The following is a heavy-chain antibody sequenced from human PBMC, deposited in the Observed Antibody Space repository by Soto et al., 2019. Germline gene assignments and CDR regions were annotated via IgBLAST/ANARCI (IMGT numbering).Heavy chain of an antibody. D-gene: IGHD3-3*02. CDR1: GSSINSGGYY. Sequence: SQTLSLTCTASGSSINSGGYYWGWLRQPPGKGLEWIGSMFYGVSTYYNPSLKSRVTVSVDTSKNQFSLNLRSVTAADTAVYYCARLPSRHLVDYWGQGTLVTVSS. V-gene: IGHV4-39*01. CDR2: MFYGVST. CDR3: ARLPSRHLVDY. J-gene: IGHJ4*02.